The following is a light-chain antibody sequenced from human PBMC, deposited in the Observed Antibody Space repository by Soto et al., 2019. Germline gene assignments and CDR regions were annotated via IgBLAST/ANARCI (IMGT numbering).Light chain of an antibody. Sequence: QSALTQPASVSGSPGQTITISCTGTSSGVATYNYVSWYQQHPGKAPKLIIYEVSNRPLGVSNRFSGSKSGNTASLTISGLQAEDEADYFCRSYTLSSALHVFGTGTKLTVL. CDR2: EVS. J-gene: IGLJ1*01. CDR3: RSYTLSSALHV. V-gene: IGLV2-14*01. CDR1: SSGVATYNY.